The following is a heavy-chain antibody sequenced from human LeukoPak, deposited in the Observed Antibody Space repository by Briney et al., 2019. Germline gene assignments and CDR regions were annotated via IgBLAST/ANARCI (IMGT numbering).Heavy chain of an antibody. J-gene: IGHJ5*02. Sequence: GGSLRLSCAASGFTFSHYGVHWVRKAPGKGLEWVAVISYDGSNKYFADSVKGRFTISRDNSKNTVFLQMNSLRAEDTAVYYCARRLGYCSGGSCYHENWFDPWGQGTLVTVSS. V-gene: IGHV3-30*03. D-gene: IGHD2-15*01. CDR3: ARRLGYCSGGSCYHENWFDP. CDR1: GFTFSHYG. CDR2: ISYDGSNK.